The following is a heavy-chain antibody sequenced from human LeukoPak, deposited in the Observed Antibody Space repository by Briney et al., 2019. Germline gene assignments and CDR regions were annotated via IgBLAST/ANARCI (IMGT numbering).Heavy chain of an antibody. CDR2: ISSSSSYI. V-gene: IGHV3-21*01. J-gene: IGHJ6*03. D-gene: IGHD3-3*01. Sequence: GGSLRLSCAASGFTFSSYSMNWVRQAPGKGLEWVSSISSSSSYIYYADSVKGRFTISRDNAKNSLYLQMNSLRAEDTAVYYCARFPESSPYYDFWSGYYNYYYMDVWGKGTTVTVSS. CDR1: GFTFSSYS. CDR3: ARFPESSPYYDFWSGYYNYYYMDV.